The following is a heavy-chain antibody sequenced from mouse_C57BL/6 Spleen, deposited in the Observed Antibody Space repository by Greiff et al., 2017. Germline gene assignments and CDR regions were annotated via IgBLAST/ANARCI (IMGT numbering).Heavy chain of an antibody. CDR1: GYTFTSYW. D-gene: IGHD1-1*01. Sequence: QVQLQQPGAELVKPGASVKMSCKASGYTFTSYWITWVKQRPGQGLEWIGDIYPGSGSTNYNEKFKSKATLTVDTSSSTAYMQLSSLTSEDSAVYYCARAPNYYGSSPYAMDYVGQGTSVTVSS. J-gene: IGHJ4*01. CDR3: ARAPNYYGSSPYAMDY. CDR2: IYPGSGST. V-gene: IGHV1-55*01.